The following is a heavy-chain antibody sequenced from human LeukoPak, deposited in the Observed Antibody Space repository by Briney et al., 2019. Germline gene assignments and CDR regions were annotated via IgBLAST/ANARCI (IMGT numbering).Heavy chain of an antibody. D-gene: IGHD6-6*01. CDR1: GVSISSYY. CDR3: ARDLGYSSSSSWFDP. V-gene: IGHV4-4*07. J-gene: IGHJ5*02. Sequence: KPSETLSLTCTVSGVSISSYYWSWLRQPAGKGLEWIARIYTSGSTNYNPSLKSRVTMSVDTSKNQCSLKLSSVTAADTAVYSCARDLGYSSSSSWFDPWGQGNLVTVSS. CDR2: IYTSGST.